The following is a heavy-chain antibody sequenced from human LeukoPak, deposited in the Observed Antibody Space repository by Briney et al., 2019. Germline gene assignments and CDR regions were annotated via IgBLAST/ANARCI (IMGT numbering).Heavy chain of an antibody. Sequence: ASVKVSCKVSGYTLTGLSMHWVRQAPGKGLEWMGGFDPEDGETIYAQKFQGRVTMTEDTSTDTAYMELSSLRSEDTAVYYCATDQTGATDAFDIWGQGTMVTVSS. CDR3: ATDQTGATDAFDI. D-gene: IGHD1-26*01. CDR2: FDPEDGET. J-gene: IGHJ3*02. V-gene: IGHV1-24*01. CDR1: GYTLTGLS.